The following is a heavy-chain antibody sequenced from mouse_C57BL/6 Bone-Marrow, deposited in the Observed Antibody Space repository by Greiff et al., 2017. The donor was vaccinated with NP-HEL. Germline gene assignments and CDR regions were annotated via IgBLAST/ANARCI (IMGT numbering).Heavy chain of an antibody. CDR2: IYPRSGNT. V-gene: IGHV1-81*01. D-gene: IGHD2-5*01. CDR3: ARSSYYSNYTLPGFAY. J-gene: IGHJ3*01. Sequence: VQLQQSGAELARPGASVKLSCKASGYTFTSYGISWVKQRTGQGLEWIGEIYPRSGNTYYNEKFKGKATLTADKSSSTAYMELRSLTSEDSAVYFCARSSYYSNYTLPGFAYWGQGTLVTVSA. CDR1: GYTFTSYG.